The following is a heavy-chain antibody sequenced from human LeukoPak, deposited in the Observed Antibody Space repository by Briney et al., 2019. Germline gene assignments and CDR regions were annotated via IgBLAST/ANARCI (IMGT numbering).Heavy chain of an antibody. D-gene: IGHD3-22*01. J-gene: IGHJ6*02. CDR3: ATGGPYYYDSSGYYLLGMDV. Sequence: ASVKVSCKVSGYTLTELSMHWVRQAPGKGLEWMGGFDSEDGETIYAQKFQGRVTMTEDTSTDTAYMELSSLRSEDTAVYYCATGGPYYYDSSGYYLLGMDVWGQGTTVTVSS. V-gene: IGHV1-24*01. CDR2: FDSEDGET. CDR1: GYTLTELS.